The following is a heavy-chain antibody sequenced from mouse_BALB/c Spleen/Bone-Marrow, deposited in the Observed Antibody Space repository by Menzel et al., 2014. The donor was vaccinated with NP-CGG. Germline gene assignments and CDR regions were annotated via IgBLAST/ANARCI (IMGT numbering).Heavy chain of an antibody. Sequence: EVQLQQSGPGLVKPSQSLSLPCSVTGYSITSSYFWNWIRQFPGNKLEWMGHISFDGTNNYNPSLKNRISITRDTSKNQFFLKLSSVTTEDTATFYCARTYYRYGAYYFDTWGQGTTLTVSS. V-gene: IGHV3-6*02. D-gene: IGHD2-14*01. CDR1: GYSITSSYF. J-gene: IGHJ2*01. CDR3: ARTYYRYGAYYFDT. CDR2: ISFDGTN.